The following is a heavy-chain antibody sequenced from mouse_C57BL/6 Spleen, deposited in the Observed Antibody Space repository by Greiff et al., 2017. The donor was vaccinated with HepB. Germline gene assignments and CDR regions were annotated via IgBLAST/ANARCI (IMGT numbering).Heavy chain of an antibody. D-gene: IGHD1-1*01. V-gene: IGHV2-9-1*01. Sequence: VMLVESGPGLVAPSQSLSITCTVSGFSLTSYAISWVRQPPGKGLEWLGVIWTGGGTNYNSALKSRLSISKDNSKSQVFLKMNSLQTDDTARYYCARNLDYGSSYDWYFDVWGTGTTVTVSS. CDR3: ARNLDYGSSYDWYFDV. CDR1: GFSLTSYA. J-gene: IGHJ1*03. CDR2: IWTGGGT.